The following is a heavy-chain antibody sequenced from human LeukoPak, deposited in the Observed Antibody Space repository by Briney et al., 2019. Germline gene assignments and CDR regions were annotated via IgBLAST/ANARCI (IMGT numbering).Heavy chain of an antibody. CDR1: GFPISNYW. CDR2: ISPDASVK. CDR3: ARLLGMVTTFDI. J-gene: IGHJ3*02. V-gene: IGHV3-7*02. D-gene: IGHD5-24*01. Sequence: GGSLRLSCAASGFPISNYWLSWVRQAPGKGLEWVASISPDASVKHYVDSVKGRFTISRDNAENSLSLQMGSLRAEDTAVYYCARLLGMVTTFDIWGQGTVVTSLQ.